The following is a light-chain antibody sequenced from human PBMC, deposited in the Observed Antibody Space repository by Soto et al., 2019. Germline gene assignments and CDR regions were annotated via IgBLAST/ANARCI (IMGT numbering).Light chain of an antibody. CDR2: DAS. J-gene: IGKJ1*01. CDR3: QHYNSYSEA. CDR1: RSISDW. V-gene: IGKV1-5*01. Sequence: TQSPGTLSLSPGERATLSCRASRSISDWLAWYQQKPGKAPKLLIFDASTLQSGVPSRFSGSGSGTEFTLTISSLQPDDFATYYCQHYNSYSEAFGQGTKVDIK.